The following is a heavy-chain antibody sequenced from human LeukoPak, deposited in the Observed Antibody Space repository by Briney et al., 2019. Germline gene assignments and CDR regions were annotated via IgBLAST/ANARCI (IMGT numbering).Heavy chain of an antibody. Sequence: SETLSLTCTVSGYSISSGYYWGWIRQPPGKGLEWIGSIYHSGSTNYNPSLKSRVTISVDKSKNQFSLKLSSVAAADTAVYYCAREDYDDSGAWYFDLWGRGTLVTVSS. CDR2: IYHSGST. D-gene: IGHD3-3*01. J-gene: IGHJ2*01. CDR3: AREDYDDSGAWYFDL. CDR1: GYSISSGYY. V-gene: IGHV4-38-2*02.